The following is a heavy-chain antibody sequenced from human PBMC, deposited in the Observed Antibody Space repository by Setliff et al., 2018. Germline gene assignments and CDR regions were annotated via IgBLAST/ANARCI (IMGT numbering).Heavy chain of an antibody. J-gene: IGHJ4*02. Sequence: PSETLSLTCTVSGGSVSSHYWSWIRQPPGKGLEWIGFICYSGDTKSNPSLKSRLTMSVDTSRNQLSLNLGSVTAADTGVYYCARGRIAERPEAIDYWGQGTPVTVSS. CDR1: GGSVSSHY. CDR2: ICYSGDT. D-gene: IGHD6-6*01. CDR3: ARGRIAERPEAIDY. V-gene: IGHV4-59*02.